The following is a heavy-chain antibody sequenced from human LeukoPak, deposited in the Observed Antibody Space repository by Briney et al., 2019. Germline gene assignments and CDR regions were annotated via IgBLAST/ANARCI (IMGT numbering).Heavy chain of an antibody. CDR3: ASPVLYGDYGDFYY. CDR2: ISSSSSYI. Sequence: GGSLRLSCAASGFTFSSYSMNWVRQAPGKGLEWVSSISSSSSYIYYADSVKGRFTISRDNAKNSLYLQMNSLRAEDTAVYYCASPVLYGDYGDFYYWGQGTLVTVSS. CDR1: GFTFSSYS. J-gene: IGHJ4*02. D-gene: IGHD4-17*01. V-gene: IGHV3-21*01.